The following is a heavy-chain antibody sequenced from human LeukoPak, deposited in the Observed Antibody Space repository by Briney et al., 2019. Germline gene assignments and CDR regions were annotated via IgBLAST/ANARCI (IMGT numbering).Heavy chain of an antibody. J-gene: IGHJ4*02. CDR1: GGSFSGYY. D-gene: IGHD3/OR15-3a*01. V-gene: IGHV4-34*01. CDR2: INHSGTT. Sequence: SETLSLTCVVYGGSFSGYYWSWIRQPPGKGLEWIGEINHSGTTNYDPSLKSRVTISVDTSKNQFSLKLTSVTAADTAVYYCARGGLANYFDYWGQGTLVPVSS. CDR3: ARGGLANYFDY.